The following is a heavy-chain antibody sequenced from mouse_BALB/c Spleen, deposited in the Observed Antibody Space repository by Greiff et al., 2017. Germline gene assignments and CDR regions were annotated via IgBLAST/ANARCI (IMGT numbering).Heavy chain of an antibody. D-gene: IGHD2-10*01. V-gene: IGHV7-3*02. CDR3: ASGTYYGNSFDY. CDR2: IRNNTNGYTT. CDR1: GFTFTDYY. J-gene: IGHJ2*01. Sequence: EVKLVESGGGLVQPGGSLRLSCATSGFTFTDYYMSWVRQPPGKALEWLGFIRNNTNGYTTEYSASVKGLFNISRDNAQSNLYLQMNTLRAEDSATDFCASGTYYGNSFDYWGQGTTVTVSS.